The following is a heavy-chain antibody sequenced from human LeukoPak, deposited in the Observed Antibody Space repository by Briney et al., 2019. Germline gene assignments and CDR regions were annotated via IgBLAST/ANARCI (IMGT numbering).Heavy chain of an antibody. CDR1: GFTFSSYS. J-gene: IGHJ4*02. V-gene: IGHV3-48*04. CDR3: VKDTKQQLVGIFDY. D-gene: IGHD6-13*01. CDR2: ISSSSSTI. Sequence: GGSLRLSCAASGFTFSSYSMNWVRQAPGKGLEWVSYISSSSSTIYYADSVKGRFAISRDNAKNSLYLQLDSLRVEDTAFYYCVKDTKQQLVGIFDYWGQGTLVTVSS.